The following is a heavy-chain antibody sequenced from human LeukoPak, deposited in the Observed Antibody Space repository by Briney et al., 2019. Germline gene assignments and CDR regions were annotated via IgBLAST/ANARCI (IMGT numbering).Heavy chain of an antibody. CDR1: GFTFSSYE. V-gene: IGHV3-48*03. D-gene: IGHD6-19*01. J-gene: IGHJ4*02. CDR2: ISSSGSTI. Sequence: GGSLRLSCAASGFTFSSYEMNWVRQAPGKGLEWVSYISSSGSTIYYADSVKGRFTISRDNSKNTLYLQMNSLRAEDTAVYYCARAIKAVAGTFHRDYYFDYWGQGTLVTVSS. CDR3: ARAIKAVAGTFHRDYYFDY.